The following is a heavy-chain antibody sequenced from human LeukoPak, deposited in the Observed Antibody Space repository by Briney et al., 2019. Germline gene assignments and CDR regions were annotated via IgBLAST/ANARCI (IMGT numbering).Heavy chain of an antibody. CDR3: ATGYDDSSGYYYSRDAFDI. CDR2: FDPEDGET. CDR1: GYTLTELS. V-gene: IGHV1-24*01. D-gene: IGHD3-22*01. Sequence: ASVKVSCKVSGYTLTELSMHWARQAPGKGLEWMGGFDPEDGETIYAQKFQGRVTMTEDTSTDTAYMELSSLRSEDTAVYYCATGYDDSSGYYYSRDAFDIWGQGTMVTVSS. J-gene: IGHJ3*02.